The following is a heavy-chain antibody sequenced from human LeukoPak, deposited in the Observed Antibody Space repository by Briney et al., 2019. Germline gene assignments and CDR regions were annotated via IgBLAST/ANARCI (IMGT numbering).Heavy chain of an antibody. Sequence: TLSLTCTVSGGSISSGDYYWSWIRQPPGKGLEWIGYIYYSGSTYYNPSLKSRVTISVDTSKNQFSLKLSSVTAADTAVYYCARGGRIAAADDAFDIWGQGTMVTVSS. V-gene: IGHV4-30-4*08. D-gene: IGHD6-13*01. J-gene: IGHJ3*02. CDR1: GGSISSGDYY. CDR3: ARGGRIAAADDAFDI. CDR2: IYYSGST.